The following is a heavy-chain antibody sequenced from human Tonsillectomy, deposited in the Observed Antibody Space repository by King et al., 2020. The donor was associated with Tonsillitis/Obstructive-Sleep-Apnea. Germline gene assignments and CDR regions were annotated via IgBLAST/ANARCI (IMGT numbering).Heavy chain of an antibody. Sequence: VQLVESGGGLVKPGGSLRLSCAASGFTFSSYSMNWVRQAPGKGLEWVSSISSSSSYIYYADSVKGRFTISRDNAKNSLYLQMNSLRAEDTAVYYCARAARGGGELFPYYYYYYMDVWGKGTTVTVSS. J-gene: IGHJ6*03. CDR3: ARAARGGGELFPYYYYYYMDV. CDR2: ISSSSSYI. CDR1: GFTFSSYS. D-gene: IGHD3-10*01. V-gene: IGHV3-21*01.